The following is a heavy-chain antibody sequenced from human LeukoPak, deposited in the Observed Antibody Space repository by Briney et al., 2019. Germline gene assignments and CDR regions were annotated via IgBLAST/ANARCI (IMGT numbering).Heavy chain of an antibody. Sequence: GSLRLSCAASGFTFSSYAMSWVRQAPGKGLEWVSGISGSGGTTDYADSVKGRFTISRDNSKNTLYLQMNSLRAEDTAVYYCAKSRSGSYLRFDYWGQGTLVTVSS. CDR2: ISGSGGTT. D-gene: IGHD3-10*01. J-gene: IGHJ4*02. V-gene: IGHV3-23*01. CDR3: AKSRSGSYLRFDY. CDR1: GFTFSSYA.